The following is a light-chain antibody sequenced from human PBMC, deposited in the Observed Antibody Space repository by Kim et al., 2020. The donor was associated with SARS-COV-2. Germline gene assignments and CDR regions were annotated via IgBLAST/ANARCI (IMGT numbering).Light chain of an antibody. Sequence: DIQMTQSPSSLSASVGDRVTITCRASQSISSYLNWYQQKPGKAPKLLIYAASSLQSGVPSRFSRSGSGTDFTLTISSLQPEDFATYYCQQSYSTPRSYTFGQGTKLEIK. J-gene: IGKJ2*01. CDR2: AAS. CDR3: QQSYSTPRSYT. V-gene: IGKV1-39*01. CDR1: QSISSY.